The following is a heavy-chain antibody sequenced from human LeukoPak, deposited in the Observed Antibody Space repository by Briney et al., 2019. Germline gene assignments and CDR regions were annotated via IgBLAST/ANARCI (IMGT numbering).Heavy chain of an antibody. CDR1: GGSISSGDYY. CDR3: ARGPRVAAAGRDGYHFDY. Sequence: SETLSLTCTVSGGSISSGDYYWSWIRQPPGKGLEWIGYIYYSGSTYYNPSLKSRVTISVDTSKNQFSLKLSSVTAADTAVYYCARGPRVAAAGRDGYHFDYWGQGTLVTVSS. V-gene: IGHV4-30-4*01. J-gene: IGHJ4*02. CDR2: IYYSGST. D-gene: IGHD6-13*01.